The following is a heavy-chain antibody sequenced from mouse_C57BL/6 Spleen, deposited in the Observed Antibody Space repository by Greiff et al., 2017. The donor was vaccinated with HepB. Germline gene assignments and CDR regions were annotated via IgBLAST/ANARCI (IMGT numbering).Heavy chain of an antibody. D-gene: IGHD1-1*01. CDR2: INPNNGGT. Sequence: EVQLQQSGPELVKPGASVKIPCKASGYTFTDYNMDWVKQSHGKSLEWIGDINPNNGGTIYNQKFKGKATLTVDKSSSTAYMERRSLTSEDTAVYYCARRRPYYYGSSYNYAMDYWGQGTSVTVSS. J-gene: IGHJ4*01. V-gene: IGHV1-18*01. CDR3: ARRRPYYYGSSYNYAMDY. CDR1: GYTFTDYN.